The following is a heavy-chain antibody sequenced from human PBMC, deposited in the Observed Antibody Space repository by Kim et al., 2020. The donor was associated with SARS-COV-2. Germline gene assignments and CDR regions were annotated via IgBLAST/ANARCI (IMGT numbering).Heavy chain of an antibody. CDR1: GYTFTSYY. CDR2: INPSGGST. Sequence: ASVKVSCKASGYTFTSYYMHWVRQAPGQGLEWMGIINPSGGSTSYAQKFQGRVTMTRDTSTSTVYMELSSLRSEDTAVYYCARGKGSSGWYPVGPNDAFDIWGQGTMVTVSS. D-gene: IGHD6-19*01. J-gene: IGHJ3*02. V-gene: IGHV1-46*01. CDR3: ARGKGSSGWYPVGPNDAFDI.